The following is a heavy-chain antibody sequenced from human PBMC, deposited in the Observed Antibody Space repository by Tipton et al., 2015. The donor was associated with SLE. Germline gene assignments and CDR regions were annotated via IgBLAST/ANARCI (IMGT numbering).Heavy chain of an antibody. CDR3: AREAGDRRWFDP. CDR1: GYTFTGYY. D-gene: IGHD7-27*01. V-gene: IGHV1-2*02. CDR2: INPNSGGT. J-gene: IGHJ5*02. Sequence: QLVQSGPEVKKPGASAKVSCKASGYTFTGYYMHWVRQAPGQGLERMGWINPNSGGTNYAQKFQGRVTMTRDTSISTAYMELSRLRSDDTAVYYCAREAGDRRWFDPWGQGTLVTVSS.